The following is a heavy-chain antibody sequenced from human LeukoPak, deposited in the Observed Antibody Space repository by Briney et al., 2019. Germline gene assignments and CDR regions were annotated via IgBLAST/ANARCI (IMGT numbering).Heavy chain of an antibody. V-gene: IGHV1-69*05. D-gene: IGHD4-17*01. CDR1: GGTFSSCA. CDR2: IIPIFGTA. J-gene: IGHJ4*02. CDR3: ARESNYGDSRV. Sequence: SVKVSCKASGGTFSSCAISWVRQAPGQGLEWMGRIIPIFGTANYAQKFQGRVTITTDESTSTAYMELSSLRSEDTAVYYCARESNYGDSRVWGQGTLVTVSS.